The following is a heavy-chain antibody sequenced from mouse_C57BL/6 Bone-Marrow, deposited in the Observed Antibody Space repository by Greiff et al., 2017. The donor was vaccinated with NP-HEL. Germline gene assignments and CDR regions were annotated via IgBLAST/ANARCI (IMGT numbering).Heavy chain of an antibody. D-gene: IGHD1-1*01. CDR1: GYTFTSYW. Sequence: QVQLQQPGAELVMPGASVKLSCKASGYTFTSYWMHWVKQRHGQGLEWIGEIDPSDSYTNYNQKFKGKSTLTVDKSSSTAYMQLSSLTSEDSAVYYCARNLPYYYGSSSFAYWGQGTLVTVSA. J-gene: IGHJ3*01. V-gene: IGHV1-69*01. CDR2: IDPSDSYT. CDR3: ARNLPYYYGSSSFAY.